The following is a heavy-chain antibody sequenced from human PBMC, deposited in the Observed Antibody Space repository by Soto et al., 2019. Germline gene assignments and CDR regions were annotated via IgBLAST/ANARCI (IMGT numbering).Heavy chain of an antibody. CDR2: INHSGST. CDR1: GGSFSGYY. D-gene: IGHD2-15*01. CDR3: AREGPVVAATRAKSDYYYYMDV. Sequence: PSDTLSLTCAVYGGSFSGYYWSWIRQPPGKGLEWIGEINHSGSTNYNPSLKSRVTISVDTSKNQFSLKLSSVTAADTAVYYCAREGPVVAATRAKSDYYYYMDVWGKGTTVTVSS. V-gene: IGHV4-34*01. J-gene: IGHJ6*03.